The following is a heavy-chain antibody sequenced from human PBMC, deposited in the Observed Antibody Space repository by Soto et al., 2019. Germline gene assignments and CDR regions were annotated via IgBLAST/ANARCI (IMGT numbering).Heavy chain of an antibody. Sequence: ESGGGLVQTGGSLRLSCAASGFTFSDHYMDWVRQAPGKGLEWVGRIRNQAKSYTTHYDASVKGRLSISRDDLENSLSLQMNSLRTEDTAVYFCVRARLYGDYFDSWGQGTLVTVSS. J-gene: IGHJ4*02. V-gene: IGHV3-72*01. CDR3: VRARLYGDYFDS. D-gene: IGHD4-17*01. CDR2: IRNQAKSYTT. CDR1: GFTFSDHY.